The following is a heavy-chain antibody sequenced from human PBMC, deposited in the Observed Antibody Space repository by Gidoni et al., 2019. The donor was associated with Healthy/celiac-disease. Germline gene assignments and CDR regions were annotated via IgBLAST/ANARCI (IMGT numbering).Heavy chain of an antibody. V-gene: IGHV1-46*02. CDR2: INPSGGST. D-gene: IGHD3-22*01. J-gene: IGHJ3*02. CDR3: ARDQRNYYDSSGTHAAGAFDI. Sequence: QVQLVQSGAEVKKPGASVKGSCKDSGDTFNSYSMHWVRQAPGQGLEWMGIINPSGGSTSYAQKFQGRVTMTRDTSTSTVYMELSSLRSEDTAVYYCARDQRNYYDSSGTHAAGAFDIWGQGTMVTVSS. CDR1: GDTFNSYS.